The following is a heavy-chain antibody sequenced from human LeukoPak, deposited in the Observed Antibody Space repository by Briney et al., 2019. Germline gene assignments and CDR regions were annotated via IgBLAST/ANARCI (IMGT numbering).Heavy chain of an antibody. CDR2: IKQDGSER. CDR1: GFTFSGFS. V-gene: IGHV3-7*01. Sequence: GGSLRLSCAASGFTFSGFSMSWVRQSPTKGLEWVANIKQDGSERYYVDSVKGRFTISRDNAKNSLSLQMNNLRVEDTAVYYCARAGSHWHYVYWGQGTLVTVSS. J-gene: IGHJ4*02. CDR3: ARAGSHWHYVY. D-gene: IGHD3-10*01.